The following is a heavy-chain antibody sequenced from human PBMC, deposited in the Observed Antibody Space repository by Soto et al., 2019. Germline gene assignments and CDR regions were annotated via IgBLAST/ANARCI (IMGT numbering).Heavy chain of an antibody. J-gene: IGHJ4*02. CDR2: INPNSGGT. CDR3: ARAFHATSDYYDSSGYYDVY. CDR1: GYTFTGYY. V-gene: IGHV1-2*04. Sequence: ASVKVSCKASGYTFTGYYMHWVRQAPGQGLEWMGWINPNSGGTNYAQKFQGWVTMTRDTSISTAHMELSRLRSDDTAVYYCARAFHATSDYYDSSGYYDVYWGQGTLVTISS. D-gene: IGHD3-22*01.